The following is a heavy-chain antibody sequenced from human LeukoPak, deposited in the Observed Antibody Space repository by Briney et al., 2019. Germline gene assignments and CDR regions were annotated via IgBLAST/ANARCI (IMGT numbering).Heavy chain of an antibody. J-gene: IGHJ4*02. CDR2: FFYSGST. D-gene: IGHD2-21*01. V-gene: IGHV4-39*07. CDR3: ARALLAGHFDS. CDR1: GGSISSNSYY. Sequence: SETLSLTCTVSGGSISSNSYYWGWIRQPPGKGLEWIGNFFYSGSTYYNPSLKSRVTISVDVSKNQFSLRLRSVTAADTAVYYCARALLAGHFDSWGQGTLVTVSS.